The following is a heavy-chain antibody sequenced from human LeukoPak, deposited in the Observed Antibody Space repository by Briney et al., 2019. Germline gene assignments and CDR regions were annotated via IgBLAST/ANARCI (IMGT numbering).Heavy chain of an antibody. CDR3: ASTLSSSPH. CDR1: GFTFSGYW. J-gene: IGHJ4*02. CDR2: INSDGSST. V-gene: IGHV3-74*01. D-gene: IGHD6-6*01. Sequence: GGFLRLSCAASGFTFSGYWMHWVRQAPGKGLVWGSRINSDGSSTIYADSVKGRFTISRDNAKTTLYLQMNSLRAEDTAVYYCASTLSSSPHWGRGTLVTVSS.